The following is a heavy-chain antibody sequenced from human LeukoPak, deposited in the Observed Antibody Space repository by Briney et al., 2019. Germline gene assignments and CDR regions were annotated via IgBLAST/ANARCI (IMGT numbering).Heavy chain of an antibody. V-gene: IGHV3-30*02. D-gene: IGHD3-22*01. CDR3: AKEKKYYYDSTGYPGYDY. J-gene: IGHJ4*02. CDR2: IRYDGTNK. CDR1: GFTFSDFW. Sequence: PGGSLRLSCAGSGFTFSDFWMTWVRQTPGKGLEWVAFIRYDGTNKYYADSVKGRLTISRGNSKNTLYLQMNSLRAEDTAVYYCAKEKKYYYDSTGYPGYDYWGQGTLVTVSS.